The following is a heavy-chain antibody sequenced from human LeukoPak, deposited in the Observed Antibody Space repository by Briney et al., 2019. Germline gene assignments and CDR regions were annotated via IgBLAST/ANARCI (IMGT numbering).Heavy chain of an antibody. Sequence: ASVKVSCKASGYTFTSYAMNWVRQAPGQGLEWMGWINTNTGNPTYAQGFTGRFVFSLDTSVSTAYLQISSLKAEDTAVYYCARVSQTYYYDSSGYYTLDYWGQGTLVTVSS. V-gene: IGHV7-4-1*02. CDR3: ARVSQTYYYDSSGYYTLDY. D-gene: IGHD3-22*01. CDR1: GYTFTSYA. CDR2: INTNTGNP. J-gene: IGHJ4*02.